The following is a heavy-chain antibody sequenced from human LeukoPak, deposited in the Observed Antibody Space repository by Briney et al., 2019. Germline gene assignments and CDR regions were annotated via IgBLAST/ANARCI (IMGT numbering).Heavy chain of an antibody. D-gene: IGHD2-2*02. Sequence: PGGSLRLSCAASGFTFSNYAMSWVRQAPGKGLEWVSVISGSGGSTYYADSVKGRFTISRDNSKNTLYLQMNSLRAEDTAVYYCAKSDIPLPAAIPYYFDYWGQGTLVTVSS. V-gene: IGHV3-23*01. CDR2: ISGSGGST. CDR1: GFTFSNYA. J-gene: IGHJ4*02. CDR3: AKSDIPLPAAIPYYFDY.